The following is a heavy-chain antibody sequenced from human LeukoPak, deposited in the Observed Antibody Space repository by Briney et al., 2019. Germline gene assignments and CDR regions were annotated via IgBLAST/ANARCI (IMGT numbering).Heavy chain of an antibody. D-gene: IGHD6-19*01. CDR1: GFTFSDYF. V-gene: IGHV3-11*04. Sequence: GGSLRLSCAASGFTFSDYFMTWLRQAPGKGLEGVSYISGSGSNKYYADSVKGRFTISRDNAKNSLYLQMNSLRVEDTAVYYCATSQSSVAGIVGDWGQGTLVTVSS. CDR2: ISGSGSNK. J-gene: IGHJ4*02. CDR3: ATSQSSVAGIVGD.